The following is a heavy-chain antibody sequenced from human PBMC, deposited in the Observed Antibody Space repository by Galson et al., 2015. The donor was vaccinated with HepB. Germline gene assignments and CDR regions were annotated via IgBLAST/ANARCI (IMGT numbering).Heavy chain of an antibody. CDR3: ARDVGDFYYYGMDV. CDR2: ISGSSSSI. CDR1: GFTFSSYN. J-gene: IGHJ6*02. Sequence: SLRLSCAASGFTFSSYNMNWVRQAPGKGLEWVSYISGSSSSIYYADSVKGRFAISRDNAKKSLSLQMNSLRAEDTDVYYCARDVGDFYYYGMDVWGQGTTVTVSS. V-gene: IGHV3-48*04. D-gene: IGHD1-26*01.